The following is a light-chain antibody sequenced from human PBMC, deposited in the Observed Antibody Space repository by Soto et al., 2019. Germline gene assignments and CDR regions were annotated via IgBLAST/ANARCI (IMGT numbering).Light chain of an antibody. Sequence: EMVMTQSPATLSVSPGERATLSCRASQSVSSNLAWYQQKPGQAPRLLIYGASTRATGIPARFSGSGSGTEFTLTISSLQSEDFAVYYCQQYNNWPPYTFAQWTKLEIK. CDR3: QQYNNWPPYT. CDR1: QSVSSN. CDR2: GAS. V-gene: IGKV3-15*01. J-gene: IGKJ2*01.